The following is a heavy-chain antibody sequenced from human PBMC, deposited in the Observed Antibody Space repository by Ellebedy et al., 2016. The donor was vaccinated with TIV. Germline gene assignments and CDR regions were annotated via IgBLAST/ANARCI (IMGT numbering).Heavy chain of an antibody. D-gene: IGHD6-19*01. J-gene: IGHJ4*02. CDR2: INPKSGET. Sequence: ASVKVSCKASGYPFSAYYMHWVRQAPGQGLEWMGWINPKSGETKFAQKFQGRVTMSRDTSISTAYMELSRLTSDDTAVYYCARDVGQWLVRYFFDYWGQGTLVTVSS. CDR3: ARDVGQWLVRYFFDY. CDR1: GYPFSAYY. V-gene: IGHV1-2*02.